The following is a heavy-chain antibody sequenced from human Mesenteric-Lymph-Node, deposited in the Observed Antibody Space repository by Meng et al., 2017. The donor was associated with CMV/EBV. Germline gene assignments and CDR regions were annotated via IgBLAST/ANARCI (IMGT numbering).Heavy chain of an antibody. V-gene: IGHV1-2*06. CDR3: ARMDGYSGYDSPQGDY. D-gene: IGHD5-12*01. J-gene: IGHJ4*02. CDR2: DNTHSGDT. CDR1: GYIFSDYY. Sequence: GYIFSDYYFHWVRQAPGQGLEWMGRDNTHSGDTKSAQRFQGRLTMTRDTSINTAYMELSRLRSDDTAVYYCARMDGYSGYDSPQGDYWGQGTLVTVSS.